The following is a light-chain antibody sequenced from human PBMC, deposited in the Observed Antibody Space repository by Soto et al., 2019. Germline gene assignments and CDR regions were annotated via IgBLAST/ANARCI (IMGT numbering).Light chain of an antibody. CDR3: HQYNSWT. CDR1: QSISSW. J-gene: IGKJ1*01. CDR2: AAS. Sequence: DIQMTQYPSTLSASVGDIVTITCRASQSISSWLAWYQQKPGKAPKLLIYAASSLESGVPSRFSGSGSGTEFTLTISSLQPDDFATYYCHQYNSWTFGQGTKVEIK. V-gene: IGKV1-5*01.